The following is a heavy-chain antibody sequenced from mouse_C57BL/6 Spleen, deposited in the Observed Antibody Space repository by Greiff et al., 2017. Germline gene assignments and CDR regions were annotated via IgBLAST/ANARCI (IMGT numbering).Heavy chain of an antibody. J-gene: IGHJ4*01. CDR1: GFNIKDYY. CDR2: IDPDDGDT. V-gene: IGHV14-1*01. CDR3: TTRGYYEDAMDY. Sequence: EVQLQQSGAELVRPGASVKLSCTASGFNIKDYYMHWVKQRPEQGLEWIGRIDPDDGDTEYAPKFQGKATMTADTSSNTAYLQLSSLTSEDTAVYYCTTRGYYEDAMDYWGQGTSVTVSS. D-gene: IGHD2-3*01.